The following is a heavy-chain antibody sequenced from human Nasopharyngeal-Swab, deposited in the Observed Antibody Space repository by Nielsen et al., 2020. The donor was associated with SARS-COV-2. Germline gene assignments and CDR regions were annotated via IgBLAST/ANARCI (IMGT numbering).Heavy chain of an antibody. Sequence: ASVKVSCKASGYTFTSYGISWVRQAPGHGLEWMGWISAYNGNTNYAQKPQGRVTMTTGTSTSTAYMELRSLRSDDTAVYYCARESITMVQQKDPGYYYYGMDVWGQRTTVTVSS. CDR1: GYTFTSYG. D-gene: IGHD3-10*01. CDR3: ARESITMVQQKDPGYYYYGMDV. CDR2: ISAYNGNT. J-gene: IGHJ6*02. V-gene: IGHV1-18*01.